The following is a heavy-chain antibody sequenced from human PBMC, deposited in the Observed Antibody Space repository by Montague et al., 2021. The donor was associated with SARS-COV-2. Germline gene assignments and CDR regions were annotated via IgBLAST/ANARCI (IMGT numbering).Heavy chain of an antibody. J-gene: IGHJ4*02. Sequence: SETLSLTSSVSGFSISSGYYWGWIRQPPGKGLEWIGSSYQNGATYYSPSLKRPVTILLDTSKNQFSLRLTSVTAADTAVYYCARSGGGIFDFSYFDSWGQGSLVIVSS. V-gene: IGHV4-38-2*02. CDR3: ARSGGGIFDFSYFDS. CDR1: GFSISSGYY. CDR2: SYQNGAT. D-gene: IGHD3-9*01.